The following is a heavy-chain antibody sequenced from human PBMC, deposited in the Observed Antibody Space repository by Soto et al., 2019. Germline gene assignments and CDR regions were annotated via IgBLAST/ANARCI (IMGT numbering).Heavy chain of an antibody. V-gene: IGHV3-21*01. CDR3: ARDRRRAAAADTSGYYYYYGMDV. CDR2: ISSSSSYI. D-gene: IGHD6-13*01. CDR1: GFTFSSYS. J-gene: IGHJ6*02. Sequence: GGSLRLSCAACGFTFSSYSMNWVRQAPGKGLEWVSSISSSSSYIYYADSVKRRFTISRDNAKNSLYLQMNSLRAEDTAVYYCARDRRRAAAADTSGYYYYYGMDVWGQGTTVTV.